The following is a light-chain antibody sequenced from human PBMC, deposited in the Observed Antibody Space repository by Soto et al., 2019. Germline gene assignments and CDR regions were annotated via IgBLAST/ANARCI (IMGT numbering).Light chain of an antibody. V-gene: IGLV2-14*03. CDR1: SXDVGAYNF. Sequence: ALTQPASVSGSPGQSITISCTGTSXDVGAYNFVSWHQQHPGKAPKLMIYNVYDRPSGISYRFSGSKSGNTASLTISGLQGEDEADYYCSAYTVSRTYVFGTGTKVTVL. CDR2: NVY. CDR3: SAYTVSRTYV. J-gene: IGLJ1*01.